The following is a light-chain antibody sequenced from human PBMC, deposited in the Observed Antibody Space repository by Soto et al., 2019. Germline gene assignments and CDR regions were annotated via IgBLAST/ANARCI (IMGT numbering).Light chain of an antibody. CDR1: QSISSY. Sequence: DIQRTQSPSSLSSSVGDRVTLTCRASQSISSYLNWYQQKPGKAPKLMIYDAFSLESGVPSRFSGSGSGTEFTLTISSLQPDDFATYYCQQYDNYPSTFGQGTKVDI. CDR2: DAF. V-gene: IGKV1-5*01. CDR3: QQYDNYPST. J-gene: IGKJ1*01.